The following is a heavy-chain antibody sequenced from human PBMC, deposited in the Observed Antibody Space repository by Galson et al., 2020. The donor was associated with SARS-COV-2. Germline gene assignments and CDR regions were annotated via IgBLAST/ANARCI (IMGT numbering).Heavy chain of an antibody. J-gene: IGHJ4*02. CDR1: GGTFSSYA. Sequence: ASVKVSCKASGGTFSSYAISWVRQAPGQGLEWMGGIIPIFGTANYAQKFQGRVTITTDESTSTAYMELSSLRSEDTAVYYCARVTGYYDSSGYPPYYFDYWGQGTLVTVSS. CDR2: IIPIFGTA. D-gene: IGHD3-22*01. CDR3: ARVTGYYDSSGYPPYYFDY. V-gene: IGHV1-69*05.